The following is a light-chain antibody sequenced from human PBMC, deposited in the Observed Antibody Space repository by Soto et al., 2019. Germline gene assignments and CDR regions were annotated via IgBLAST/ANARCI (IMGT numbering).Light chain of an antibody. CDR2: DAS. CDR3: QQYNSYSRT. Sequence: DIQMTQSPSTLSSSVGDRVTITCRASQSISRGLAWYQQKPGKAPNLLIYDASTLESGVPSRFSGSGSGTEFTLTISCLHPDDFATYYCQQYNSYSRTFGQGTKVEIK. J-gene: IGKJ1*01. CDR1: QSISRG. V-gene: IGKV1-5*01.